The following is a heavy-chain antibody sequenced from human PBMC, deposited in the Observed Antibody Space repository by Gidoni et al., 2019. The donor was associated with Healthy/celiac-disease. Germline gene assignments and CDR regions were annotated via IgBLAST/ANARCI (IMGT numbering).Heavy chain of an antibody. D-gene: IGHD3-10*01. CDR2: RSYDGSNK. CDR1: VFTSSSYA. V-gene: IGHV3-30-3*01. CDR3: ARDRDSRITMVRGGLGY. J-gene: IGHJ4*02. Sequence: QVQLLESVRGVVKPEMCLSLPCAASVFTSSSYAMHWLRTAPAEWMDWVSKAAGKVLEGVAVRSYDGSNKYYADSVKGRVTISRDNSKNKLYLQMNSLRAEDTAGYYGARDRDSRITMVRGGLGYWGQGTLVNVS.